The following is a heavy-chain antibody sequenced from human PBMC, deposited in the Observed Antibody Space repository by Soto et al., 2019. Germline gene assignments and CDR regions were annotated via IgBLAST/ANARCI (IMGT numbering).Heavy chain of an antibody. J-gene: IGHJ5*02. CDR3: ARDQDITGTPNWFDP. Sequence: PPETLSLTCPVPGGSISSYYWSWIRQPPGKGLEWIGYIYYSGSTNYNPSLKSRVTISVDTSKNQFSLKLSSVTAADTAVYYCARDQDITGTPNWFDPWGQGTLVTVSS. D-gene: IGHD1-7*01. CDR2: IYYSGST. CDR1: GGSISSYY. V-gene: IGHV4-59*12.